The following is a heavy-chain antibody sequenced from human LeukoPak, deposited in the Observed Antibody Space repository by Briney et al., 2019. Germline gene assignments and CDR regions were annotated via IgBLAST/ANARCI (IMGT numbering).Heavy chain of an antibody. CDR2: IFYSGTT. Sequence: SETLSLTCSVSGGSISSKNDYWGWIRQPPGKGLEWIGNIFYSGTTFYNPSLKNRVTISVDTSKNHFSLKLSSVTAADTAVYYCARALYYYDRSGYYPNDYAFDIWGQGTMVTVSS. CDR3: ARALYYYDRSGYYPNDYAFDI. J-gene: IGHJ3*02. CDR1: GGSISSKNDY. D-gene: IGHD3-22*01. V-gene: IGHV4-39*02.